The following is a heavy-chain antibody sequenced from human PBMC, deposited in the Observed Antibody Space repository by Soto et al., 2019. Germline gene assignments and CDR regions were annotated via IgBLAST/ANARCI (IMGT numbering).Heavy chain of an antibody. CDR3: ARESYYDSSGL. D-gene: IGHD3-22*01. CDR2: INHSGST. V-gene: IGHV4-34*01. Sequence: QVQLQQWGAGLLKPSETLSLTCAVYGGSFSGYYWSWIRQPPGKGLEWIGEINHSGSTNYNPSLMSRVTISVDTSKNQFSLKLSSVTAADTAVYYCARESYYDSSGLWGQGTLVTVSS. J-gene: IGHJ4*02. CDR1: GGSFSGYY.